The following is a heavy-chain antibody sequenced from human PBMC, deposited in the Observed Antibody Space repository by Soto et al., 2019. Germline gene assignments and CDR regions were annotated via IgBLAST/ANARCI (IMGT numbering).Heavy chain of an antibody. Sequence: SETLSLTCAVYGGFVSSGSYYWSWIRQPPGKGLEWIREMSHSGGTHFNPSLKSRVTISVDTSKNQFSLKMSSVTAADTALYYCARVERGTATTVVDAFEIWGPGTMVTVSS. CDR1: GGFVSSGSYY. CDR2: MSHSGGT. V-gene: IGHV4-61*01. J-gene: IGHJ3*02. CDR3: ARVERGTATTVVDAFEI. D-gene: IGHD1-1*01.